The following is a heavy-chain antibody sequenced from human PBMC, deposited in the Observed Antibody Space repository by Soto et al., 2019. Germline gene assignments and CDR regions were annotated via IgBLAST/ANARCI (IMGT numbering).Heavy chain of an antibody. CDR3: ARSQGSSTSLEIYYSYYYGMDG. J-gene: IGHJ6*02. CDR2: IIPIPGTA. V-gene: IGHV1-69*01. CDR1: GGTFGSYA. Sequence: QVQLVQSGAEVKKPGSSVKVSCKASGGTFGSYAISWVRQAPGQGLEWMGGIIPIPGTAKYAQKFQGRVTIAADEPTSTAYMELSSLRSEDTAVYYCARSQGSSTSLEIYYSYYYGMDGWAQGTTVTVSS. D-gene: IGHD2-2*01.